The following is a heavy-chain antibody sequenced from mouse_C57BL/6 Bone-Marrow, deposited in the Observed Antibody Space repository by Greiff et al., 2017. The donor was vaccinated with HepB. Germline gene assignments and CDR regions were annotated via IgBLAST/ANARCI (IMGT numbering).Heavy chain of an antibody. CDR2: IDPSDSYT. CDR3: YYGSSYY. CDR1: GYTFTSYW. D-gene: IGHD1-1*01. J-gene: IGHJ2*01. Sequence: QVQLQQPGAELVKPGASVKVSCKASGYTFTSYWMHWVKQRPGQGLEWIGEIDPSDSYTNYNQKFKGKATLTVDTSSSTAYMQLSSLTSEDSAVYYCYYGSSYYWGQGTTLTVSS. V-gene: IGHV1-69*02.